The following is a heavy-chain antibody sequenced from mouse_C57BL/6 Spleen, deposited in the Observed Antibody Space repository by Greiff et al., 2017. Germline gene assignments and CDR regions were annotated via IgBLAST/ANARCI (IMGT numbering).Heavy chain of an antibody. Sequence: QVQLQQPGAELVKPGASVKLSCKASGYTFTSYWMHWVKQRPGRGLGWIGRIDPNSGGTKYNEKFKSKATLTVDKPSSTAYMQLSSLTSEDSAVYYCARSYYYYGSSYEGAMDYWGQGTSVTVSS. V-gene: IGHV1-72*01. D-gene: IGHD1-1*01. CDR2: IDPNSGGT. CDR1: GYTFTSYW. CDR3: ARSYYYYGSSYEGAMDY. J-gene: IGHJ4*01.